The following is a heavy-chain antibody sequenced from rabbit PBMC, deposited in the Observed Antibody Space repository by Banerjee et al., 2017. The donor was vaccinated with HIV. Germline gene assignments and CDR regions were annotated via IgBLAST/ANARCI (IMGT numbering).Heavy chain of an antibody. D-gene: IGHD3-1*01. J-gene: IGHJ4*01. Sequence: QEQLVESGGGLVKPEGSLTLTCTASGFDFSSYGVSWVRQAPGKGLEWIGYITYGGSALYASWAKGRFTISRTSTTVDLKMTSLTAADTATYFCARLWADTRGNLNLWGPGTLVTVS. CDR3: ARLWADTRGNLNL. V-gene: IGHV1S36*01. CDR1: GFDFSSYG. CDR2: ITYGGSA.